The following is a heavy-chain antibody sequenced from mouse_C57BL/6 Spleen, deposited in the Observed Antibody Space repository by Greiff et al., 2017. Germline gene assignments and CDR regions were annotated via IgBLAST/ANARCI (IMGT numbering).Heavy chain of an antibody. V-gene: IGHV1-4*01. D-gene: IGHD1-1*01. Sequence: QVQLQQSGAELARPGASVKMSCKASGYTFTSYTMHWVKQRPGQGLEWIGYINPSSGYTKYNQKFKDKATLTADKSSSTAYMQLSSLTSEDSAVXYCAIPYYGSSYVGYWGQGTTLTVSS. CDR2: INPSSGYT. CDR1: GYTFTSYT. CDR3: AIPYYGSSYVGY. J-gene: IGHJ2*01.